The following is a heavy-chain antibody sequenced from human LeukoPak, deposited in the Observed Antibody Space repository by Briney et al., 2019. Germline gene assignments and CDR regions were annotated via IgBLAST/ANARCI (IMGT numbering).Heavy chain of an antibody. CDR2: LYHSKST. CDR3: ARVMGAKWWYFDL. J-gene: IGHJ2*01. V-gene: IGHV4-59*01. Sequence: SETLSLTCTVSGDSITSYYWSWIRQPPGKRLEWIGYLYHSKSTYYNPSLESRVTMSVDTSKNQFSLKLSSVTAADTAIYYCARVMGAKWWYFDLWGRGTLVTVSS. CDR1: GDSITSYY. D-gene: IGHD1-26*01.